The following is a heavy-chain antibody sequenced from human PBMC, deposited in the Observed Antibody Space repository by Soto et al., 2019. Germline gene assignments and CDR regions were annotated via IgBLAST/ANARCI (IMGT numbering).Heavy chain of an antibody. J-gene: IGHJ6*02. CDR3: ASVLRGHSFYGMDV. D-gene: IGHD3-10*02. V-gene: IGHV1-18*01. Sequence: ASVKVSCKASGYTFTSYGISWVRQAPGQGLEWMGWISAYNGNTNYAQKLQGRVTMTTDTSTSTAYMELRSLRSDDTAVYYCASVLRGHSFYGMDVWGQGTTVTVSS. CDR1: GYTFTSYG. CDR2: ISAYNGNT.